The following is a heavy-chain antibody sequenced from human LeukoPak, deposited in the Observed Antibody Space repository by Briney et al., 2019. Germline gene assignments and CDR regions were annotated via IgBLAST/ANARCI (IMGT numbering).Heavy chain of an antibody. CDR1: GYTFTTYG. J-gene: IGHJ4*02. CDR3: ARTPRYDCCSGYLFDY. Sequence: ASVKVSCKASGYTFTTYGVGWVRQAPGQGLEWMGWISAYTGDTSYAQKLQGRVTMTTDTSTSTAYMELRSLRSDDTAVYYCARTPRYDCCSGYLFDYWGQGTLVTVSS. V-gene: IGHV1-18*01. D-gene: IGHD3-3*01. CDR2: ISAYTGDT.